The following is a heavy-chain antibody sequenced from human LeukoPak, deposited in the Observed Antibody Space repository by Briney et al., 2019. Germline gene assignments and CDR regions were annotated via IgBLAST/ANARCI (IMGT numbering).Heavy chain of an antibody. CDR2: IYSRGNT. J-gene: IGHJ4*02. CDR3: ARDSNSGWYHAY. CDR1: GFIVSSNY. V-gene: IGHV3-53*01. D-gene: IGHD6-19*01. Sequence: GGSLRLSCAASGFIVSSNYMSWVGQAPGKVLEWVSVIYSRGNTYYADSVKGRFTISRDNSKNTLYLQMNSLRAEDTAVYYCARDSNSGWYHAYWGQETLVTVSS.